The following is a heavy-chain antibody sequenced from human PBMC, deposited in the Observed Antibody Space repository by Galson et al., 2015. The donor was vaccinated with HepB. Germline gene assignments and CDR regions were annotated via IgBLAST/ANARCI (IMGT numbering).Heavy chain of an antibody. V-gene: IGHV1-69*02. CDR1: GGTFSSYT. J-gene: IGHJ6*02. CDR2: IIPILGIA. Sequence: SVKVSCKASGGTFSSYTISWVRQAPGQGLEWMGRIIPILGIANYAQKFQGRVTVTADKSTSTAYMELSSLRSEDTAVYYCAKVRFSGAVSFGMDVWGQGTTVTVSS. D-gene: IGHD2-15*01. CDR3: AKVRFSGAVSFGMDV.